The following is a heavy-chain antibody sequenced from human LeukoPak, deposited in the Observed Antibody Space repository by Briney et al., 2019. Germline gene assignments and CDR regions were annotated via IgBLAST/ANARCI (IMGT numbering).Heavy chain of an antibody. Sequence: GGSLRLSCAASGFTFRSYDMNWVRQAPGKGLEWVSYISSSGTTIYYADSVKGRFTISRDNAKSALYLQMHSLRLEDTAVYYCAAGTAADFWGQGTLVTVSS. J-gene: IGHJ4*02. CDR3: AAGTAADF. CDR2: ISSSGTTI. CDR1: GFTFRSYD. D-gene: IGHD6-13*01. V-gene: IGHV3-48*03.